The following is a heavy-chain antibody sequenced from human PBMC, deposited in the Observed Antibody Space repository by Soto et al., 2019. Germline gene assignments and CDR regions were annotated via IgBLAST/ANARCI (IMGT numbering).Heavy chain of an antibody. Sequence: QVQLVQSGAEVKKPGASVKVSCKASGYTFTSYYMHWVRQAPGQGLEWMGIINPSGGSTSYAQKFQGRVTMTRDTSTSTVYMELSSLRSEDTAVYSCARGGEYYDFWSGYPGFYGMDVCGQGATVTVSS. CDR2: INPSGGST. CDR1: GYTFTSYY. D-gene: IGHD3-3*01. V-gene: IGHV1-46*01. CDR3: ARGGEYYDFWSGYPGFYGMDV. J-gene: IGHJ6*02.